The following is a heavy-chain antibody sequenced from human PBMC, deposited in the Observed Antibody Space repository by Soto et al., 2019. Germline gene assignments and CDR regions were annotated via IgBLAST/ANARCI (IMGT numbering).Heavy chain of an antibody. Sequence: SETLSLTCSVSGGSISSYYWSWIRQPPGKGLEWLGYIYYSGSTNYNSSLKSRVTISVDTSKNQFYLKLTSVTAADTAVYYCAREYNYDSSGIGFDSWGQGTLVTVSS. CDR3: AREYNYDSSGIGFDS. CDR2: IYYSGST. V-gene: IGHV4-59*01. D-gene: IGHD3-22*01. J-gene: IGHJ4*02. CDR1: GGSISSYY.